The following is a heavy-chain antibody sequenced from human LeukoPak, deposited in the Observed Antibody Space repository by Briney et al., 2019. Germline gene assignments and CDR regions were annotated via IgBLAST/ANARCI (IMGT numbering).Heavy chain of an antibody. Sequence: SETLSLTCTVSGGSISSSSYYWAWIRQPPGKGLEWIGSIYYSGNTYYNPSLKSRITLSVDTSKNQFSLKLSPVTAADSAVYYCARRNSGNYYGLFDPWGQGTLVTVSS. CDR2: IYYSGNT. V-gene: IGHV4-39*01. CDR3: ARRNSGNYYGLFDP. D-gene: IGHD1-26*01. J-gene: IGHJ5*02. CDR1: GGSISSSSYY.